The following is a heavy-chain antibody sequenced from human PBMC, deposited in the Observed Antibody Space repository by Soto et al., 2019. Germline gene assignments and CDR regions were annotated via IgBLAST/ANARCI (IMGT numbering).Heavy chain of an antibody. CDR3: GRVDQWLVLFDH. Sequence: SETLSLTCAVYGGTFSGYYWSWIRQPPGKGLEWIGEINHSGSTNYNPSLKSRVTISVDTSKNQFSLKLSSVTAADTAVYYCGRVDQWLVLFDHLCQGTLVTVSS. CDR1: GGTFSGYY. CDR2: INHSGST. D-gene: IGHD6-19*01. V-gene: IGHV4-34*01. J-gene: IGHJ4*02.